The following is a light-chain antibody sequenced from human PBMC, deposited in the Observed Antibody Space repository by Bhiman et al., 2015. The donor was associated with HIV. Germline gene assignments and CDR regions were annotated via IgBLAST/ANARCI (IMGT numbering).Light chain of an antibody. CDR1: TSDVGGYNY. V-gene: IGLV2-14*03. J-gene: IGLJ1*01. CDR3: STYVTSSAYV. CDR2: DVS. Sequence: QSALTQPASVSGSPGQSITISCTGTTSDVGGYNYVSWYQQHPGKGPKLMIYDVSNRPSGVSNRFSGSKSGNTASLTISGLQAEDEGDYYCSTYVTSSAYVFGTGTRVTVL.